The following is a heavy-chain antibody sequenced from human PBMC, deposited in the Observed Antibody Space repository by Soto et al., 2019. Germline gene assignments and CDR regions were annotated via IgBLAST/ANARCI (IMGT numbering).Heavy chain of an antibody. CDR2: IIPILGIA. CDR3: ARGANGDKPYYFDY. D-gene: IGHD4-17*01. V-gene: IGHV1-69*02. Sequence: QVQLVQSGAEVQKPGSSVKVSCKASGGTFSSYTISWVRQAPGQGLEWMGRIIPILGIANYAQKFQGRVTITADKSTSTAYMELSSLRSEDTAVYYCARGANGDKPYYFDYWGQGTLVTVSS. J-gene: IGHJ4*02. CDR1: GGTFSSYT.